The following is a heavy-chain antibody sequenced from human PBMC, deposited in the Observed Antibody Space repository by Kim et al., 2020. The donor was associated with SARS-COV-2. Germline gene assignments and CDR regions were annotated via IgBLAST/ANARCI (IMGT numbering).Heavy chain of an antibody. Sequence: LKSRVTISVDTSKNQFSLKLSSVTAADTAVYYCARINSSGYYYPLYYFDYWGQGTLVTVSS. V-gene: IGHV4-39*01. J-gene: IGHJ4*02. D-gene: IGHD3-22*01. CDR3: ARINSSGYYYPLYYFDY.